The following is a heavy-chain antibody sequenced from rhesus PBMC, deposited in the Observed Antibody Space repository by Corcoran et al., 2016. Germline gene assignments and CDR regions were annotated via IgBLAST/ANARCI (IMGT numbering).Heavy chain of an antibody. Sequence: QVQLQESGPGLVKPSATLSLTCTVSGASISSYWWSWLREPPGKGLEGIGEINGNGGTSNYNPPLRSRVNISRDTSKNQFSLKLSSVTAADTAVYYCAIGSIFVDVWGRGVLVTVSS. V-gene: IGHV4-80*01. CDR2: INGNGGTS. CDR1: GASISSYW. J-gene: IGHJ5-2*02. D-gene: IGHD3-3*01. CDR3: AIGSIFVDV.